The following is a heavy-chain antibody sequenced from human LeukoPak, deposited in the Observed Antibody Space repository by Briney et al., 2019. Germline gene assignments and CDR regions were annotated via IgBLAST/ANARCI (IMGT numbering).Heavy chain of an antibody. J-gene: IGHJ4*02. CDR3: AREGSTGYYYCDY. V-gene: IGHV1-46*01. CDR2: INPSGGGT. Sequence: ASVKVSCKASGYTFTSYSMHWVRQAPGQGLEWMGKINPSGGGTTYAQKFQGRVTMTRDTSTSTIYMELSSLRSEDTVVYYCAREGSTGYYYCDYWGQGTLVTVSS. D-gene: IGHD3-22*01. CDR1: GYTFTSYS.